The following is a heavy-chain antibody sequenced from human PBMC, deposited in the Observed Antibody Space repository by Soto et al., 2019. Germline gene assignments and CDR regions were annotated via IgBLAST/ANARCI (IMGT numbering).Heavy chain of an antibody. CDR3: ASRERVDAFDI. CDR2: IIPILGSA. Sequence: QVQLVQSGAEVKKPGSSAKVSCKASGGTLISNAISWVRQAPGQGLEWMGGIIPILGSANYAQKFQDRVTITADESTSTTYMELNSLRSEDAAVYYCASRERVDAFDIWGQGTMVTVSS. CDR1: GGTLISNA. J-gene: IGHJ3*02. V-gene: IGHV1-69*01. D-gene: IGHD1-26*01.